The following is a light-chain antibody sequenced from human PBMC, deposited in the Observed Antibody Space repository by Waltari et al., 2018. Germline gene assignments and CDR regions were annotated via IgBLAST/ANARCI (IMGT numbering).Light chain of an antibody. V-gene: IGLV2-14*01. Sequence: QSALAQPASVSGSPGQSIAISCTGTSSDIGNYNYVSWYQQHPGQAPNLILYEVSDLPSGCSRRLSVSKSGNKATLTISGLQADDEADYYCSSYTNRATLRVFGTGTKVTVL. CDR3: SSYTNRATLRV. CDR1: SSDIGNYNY. CDR2: EVS. J-gene: IGLJ1*01.